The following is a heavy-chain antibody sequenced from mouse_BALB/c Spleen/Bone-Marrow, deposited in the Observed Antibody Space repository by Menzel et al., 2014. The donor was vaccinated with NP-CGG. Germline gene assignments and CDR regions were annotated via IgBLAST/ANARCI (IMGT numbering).Heavy chain of an antibody. CDR2: SRNKAKYYTT. J-gene: IGHJ3*01. Sequence: EVQLVESGGGLVQPGDSLRLSCATSRFTFSDFYMEWVRQPPGKRLEWIAASRNKAKYYTTEYSASVKGRFIVSRDTSQSVLYLQMNALRAEDTAIYYCARDVGYGNYFVYWGQGTLVTVSA. D-gene: IGHD2-10*02. CDR3: ARDVGYGNYFVY. V-gene: IGHV7-1*02. CDR1: RFTFSDFY.